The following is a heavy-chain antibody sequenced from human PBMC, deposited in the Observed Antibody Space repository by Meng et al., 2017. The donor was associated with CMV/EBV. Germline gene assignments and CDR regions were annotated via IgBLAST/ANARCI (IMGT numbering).Heavy chain of an antibody. J-gene: IGHJ3*01. V-gene: IGHV5-51*01. CDR2: IYPGDSET. Sequence: GESLKISCKASGYDFTTHWIGWVRQMPGKGLEWMGIIYPGDSETRYRPSFQGQVTISVDKSIRTAYLHWSSLKTSDTAMYLCARLPNLLRLLKGPSQDVWGQGTMVTVSS. CDR3: ARLPNLLRLLKGPSQDV. D-gene: IGHD3-3*01. CDR1: GYDFTTHW.